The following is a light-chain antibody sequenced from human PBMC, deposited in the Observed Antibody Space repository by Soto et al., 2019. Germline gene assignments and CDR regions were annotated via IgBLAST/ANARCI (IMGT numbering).Light chain of an antibody. CDR2: GAS. Sequence: DIQMTQSPSSLSASVWDRVTITCRASQSIYIYLNWYQQKPGRAPKLLIFGASSLQSGVPSRFSGSGSGTDFTLTISSLQPEDSATYYCQQSNITPRTFGQGTKVDIK. J-gene: IGKJ1*01. V-gene: IGKV1-39*01. CDR1: QSIYIY. CDR3: QQSNITPRT.